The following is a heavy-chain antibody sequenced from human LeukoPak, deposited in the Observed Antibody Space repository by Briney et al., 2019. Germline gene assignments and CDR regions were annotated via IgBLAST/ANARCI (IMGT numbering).Heavy chain of an antibody. V-gene: IGHV3-23*01. J-gene: IGHJ4*02. D-gene: IGHD3-3*01. CDR1: GFTFSIYA. Sequence: GGSLRLSCAASGFTFSIYAMSWVRQAPGKGLEWVSGISGSSSHTADADSVRGRFIISRDNTRNTLYLHMNSLRAEDTALYYCAKESDYSNAAPEWGFDSWGQGTLVTVSS. CDR3: AKESDYSNAAPEWGFDS. CDR2: ISGSSSHT.